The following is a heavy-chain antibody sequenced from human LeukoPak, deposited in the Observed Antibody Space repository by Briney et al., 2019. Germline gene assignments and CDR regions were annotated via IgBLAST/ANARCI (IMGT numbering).Heavy chain of an antibody. CDR3: ARVRRTFYYYMDV. V-gene: IGHV4-38-2*02. D-gene: IGHD1-14*01. CDR1: GYSISSGYY. CDR2: IYHSGST. Sequence: ASETLSLTCTVSGYSISSGYYWGWIRQPPGKGLEWIGSIYHSGSTYYNPSLKSRVTTSLDTSKNQVSLKLSSVTAADTAVYYCARVRRTFYYYMDVWGKGTTVTVSS. J-gene: IGHJ6*03.